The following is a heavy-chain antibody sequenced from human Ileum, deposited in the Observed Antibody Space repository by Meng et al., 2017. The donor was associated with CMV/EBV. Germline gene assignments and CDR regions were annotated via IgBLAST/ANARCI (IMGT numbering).Heavy chain of an antibody. CDR1: GYTFTDYF. V-gene: IGHV1-2*02. CDR2: INPKTGGT. Sequence: SVKVSCKASGYTFTDYFMHWVRQAPGQGLEWMGWINPKTGGTFYAQKFQGRVTVTRDTSISTAYVELSRLRSDDMAIYYCATCSSSACFYYGMDVWGQGTTVTVSS. CDR3: ATCSSSACFYYGMDV. D-gene: IGHD2-2*01. J-gene: IGHJ6*02.